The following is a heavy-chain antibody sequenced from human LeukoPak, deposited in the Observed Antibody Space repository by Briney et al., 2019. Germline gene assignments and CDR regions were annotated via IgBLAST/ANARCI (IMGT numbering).Heavy chain of an antibody. D-gene: IGHD2-21*01. CDR2: INDDGSNT. CDR3: ARSYSATQIDY. J-gene: IGHJ4*02. Sequence: GGSLRLSCAASGFTFTNYWMHWVRQGPGKGLAWVSRINDDGSNTNYADYVKGRFTISRDNAKNTLFLQMSSLRAEDTAVYYCARSYSATQIDYWGQGSLVTVSS. CDR1: GFTFTNYW. V-gene: IGHV3-74*01.